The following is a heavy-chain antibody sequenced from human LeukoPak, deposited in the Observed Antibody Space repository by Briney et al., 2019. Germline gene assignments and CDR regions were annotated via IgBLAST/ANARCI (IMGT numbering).Heavy chain of an antibody. V-gene: IGHV1-2*02. CDR2: INPNSGGT. CDR3: ARALPNDYVWGSYRRSHNFDY. CDR1: GYTFTGYY. J-gene: IGHJ4*02. Sequence: ASVKVSCKASGYTFTGYYMHWGRPAPGQGLEWMGWINPNSGGTNYAQKFQGRVTMTRDTSISTAYMELSRLRSDDTAVYYCARALPNDYVWGSYRRSHNFDYWGQGTLVTVSS. D-gene: IGHD3-16*02.